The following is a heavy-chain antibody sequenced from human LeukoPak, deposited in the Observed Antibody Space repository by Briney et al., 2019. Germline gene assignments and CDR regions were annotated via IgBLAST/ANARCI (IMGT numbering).Heavy chain of an antibody. CDR3: ARGPVPVDYDSSGYYLF. V-gene: IGHV1-69*06. CDR1: GYTFTGYY. J-gene: IGHJ4*02. D-gene: IGHD3-22*01. CDR2: IIPIFGTA. Sequence: GASVKVSCKASGYTFTGYYMHWVRQAPGQGLEWMGGIIPIFGTANYAQKFQGRVTITADKSTSTAYMELSSLRSEDTAVYYCARGPVPVDYDSSGYYLFWGQGTLVTVSS.